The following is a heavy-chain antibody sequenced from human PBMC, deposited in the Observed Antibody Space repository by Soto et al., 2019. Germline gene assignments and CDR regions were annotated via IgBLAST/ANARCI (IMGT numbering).Heavy chain of an antibody. Sequence: QVQLVESGGGVVQPGGSLRLSCAASAFTFSRHGMHWVRQAPGKGLQWVGVIWSDGRNQRYAESVKGRLISSRVNSKNTLYLQMNSLRAEDTAVYYCARERSFGENNHNYMDVWCTRITVTVSS. J-gene: IGHJ6*03. CDR1: AFTFSRHG. D-gene: IGHD3-16*01. V-gene: IGHV3-33*01. CDR2: IWSDGRNQ. CDR3: ARERSFGENNHNYMDV.